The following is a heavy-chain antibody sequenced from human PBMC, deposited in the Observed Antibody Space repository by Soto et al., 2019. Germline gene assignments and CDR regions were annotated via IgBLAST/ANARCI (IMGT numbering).Heavy chain of an antibody. CDR2: IIPIFGTA. J-gene: IGHJ5*02. CDR3: ARAGILRGYCSSTSCYGGAWFDP. Sequence: QVQLVQSGAEVKKPGSSVKVSCKASGGTFSSYAISWVRQAPGQGLEWMGGIIPIFGTANYAQKFQGRVTITADESTSTAYVELSSLRSEETAVYYCARAGILRGYCSSTSCYGGAWFDPWGQGTLVTVSS. D-gene: IGHD2-2*01. CDR1: GGTFSSYA. V-gene: IGHV1-69*01.